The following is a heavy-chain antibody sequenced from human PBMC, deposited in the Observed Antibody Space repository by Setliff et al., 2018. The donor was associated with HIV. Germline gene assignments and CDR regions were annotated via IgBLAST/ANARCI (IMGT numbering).Heavy chain of an antibody. CDR2: IYPGDSDT. D-gene: IGHD3-16*01. Sequence: PGESLKISCKASGYSFGTFWIGWVRQMPGKGLGWMGIIYPGDSDTRYSPSFQGQVTISADESTRTAYLQWSSLRASDTAIYYCARHGGEDNANPKGPFDSWGQGTQVTVSS. J-gene: IGHJ4*02. CDR1: GYSFGTFW. V-gene: IGHV5-51*01. CDR3: ARHGGEDNANPKGPFDS.